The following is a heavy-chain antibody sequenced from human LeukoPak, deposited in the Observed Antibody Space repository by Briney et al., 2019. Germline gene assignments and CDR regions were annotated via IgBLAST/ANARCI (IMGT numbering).Heavy chain of an antibody. CDR2: LSYSGRT. D-gene: IGHD2-8*02. CDR3: AGVGQLGVVWSYFDD. J-gene: IGHJ4*02. CDR1: GGSIIGTNYF. V-gene: IGHV4-39*07. Sequence: SETLSLTCSVSGGSIIGTNYFWGWTRQPTGKGLEWVGSLSYSGRTFYNPSLKSRVTISLDTPKNQFSLKLTSVTAADTALYYCAGVGQLGVVWSYFDDWGQGTLVFVSS.